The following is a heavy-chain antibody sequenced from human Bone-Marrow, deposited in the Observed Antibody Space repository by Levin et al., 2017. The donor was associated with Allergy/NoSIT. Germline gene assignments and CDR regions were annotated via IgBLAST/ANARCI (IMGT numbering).Heavy chain of an antibody. Sequence: GGSLRLSCAASGFTFDDYGMSWVRQAPGKGLEWVSGINWNGGSTGYADSVKGRFTISRDNAKNSLYLQMNSLRAEDTALYYCARAHKYDSSGYYVSWGQGTLVTVSS. J-gene: IGHJ4*02. CDR2: INWNGGST. V-gene: IGHV3-20*04. CDR1: GFTFDDYG. D-gene: IGHD3-22*01. CDR3: ARAHKYDSSGYYVS.